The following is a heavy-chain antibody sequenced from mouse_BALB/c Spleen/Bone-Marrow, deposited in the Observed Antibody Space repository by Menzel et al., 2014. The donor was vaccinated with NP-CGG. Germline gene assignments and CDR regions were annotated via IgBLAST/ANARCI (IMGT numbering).Heavy chain of an antibody. V-gene: IGHV1S135*01. J-gene: IGHJ2*01. D-gene: IGHD3-1*01. Sequence: LVESGPELVKPGASVKVSCKASGYAFTSYNMYWAKQSHGKSLEWMGYIDPYSGGTSYNQKFKGKATLTVDKSSSTAYMHLNSLTSEDSAVYYCARNLGYGYFDYWGQGTTLTVSS. CDR3: ARNLGYGYFDY. CDR2: IDPYSGGT. CDR1: GYAFTSYN.